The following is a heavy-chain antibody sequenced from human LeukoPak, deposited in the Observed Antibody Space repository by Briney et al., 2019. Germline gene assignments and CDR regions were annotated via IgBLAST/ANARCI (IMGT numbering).Heavy chain of an antibody. D-gene: IGHD2-15*01. CDR2: ISAYNGNT. CDR3: AREGNYCSGGSCYDLDY. Sequence: ASVKVSCKASGYTFTSYGISWVRQAPGQGLEWMGWISAYNGNTNYAQKLQGRVTITTDTSTSTAYMELRSLRSDDTAVYYCAREGNYCSGGSCYDLDYWGQGTLVTVSS. J-gene: IGHJ4*02. V-gene: IGHV1-18*01. CDR1: GYTFTSYG.